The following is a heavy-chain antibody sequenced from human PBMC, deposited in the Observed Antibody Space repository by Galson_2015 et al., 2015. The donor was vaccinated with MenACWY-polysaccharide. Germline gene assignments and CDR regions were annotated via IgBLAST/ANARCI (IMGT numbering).Heavy chain of an antibody. CDR3: ARISEVPPAFY. D-gene: IGHD2-2*01. J-gene: IGHJ4*02. Sequence: SVKVSCKASGYTFTDYYVHWVRQAPGQGLEWMGWIHPNSGGTNYAQKFQGRVTMTRDTSISTAYMELSGLRSDDTAVYNCARISEVPPAFYWGQGTLVTVSS. CDR1: GYTFTDYY. V-gene: IGHV1-2*02. CDR2: IHPNSGGT.